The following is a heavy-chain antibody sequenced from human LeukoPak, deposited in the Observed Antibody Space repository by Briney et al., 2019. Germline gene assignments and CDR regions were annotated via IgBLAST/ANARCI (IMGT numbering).Heavy chain of an antibody. J-gene: IGHJ4*02. CDR3: ARGYWSGRGGYSGDY. CDR2: IRNKANSYTT. Sequence: GGSLRLSCAASGFTFSDHFLDWVRQAPGKGLEWVGRIRNKANSYTTEYAASVKGRFTISRDDSKNSLYLQMNSLKSEDTAVYFCARGYWSGRGGYSGDYWGQGTLVTVSS. V-gene: IGHV3-72*01. CDR1: GFTFSDHF. D-gene: IGHD2-15*01.